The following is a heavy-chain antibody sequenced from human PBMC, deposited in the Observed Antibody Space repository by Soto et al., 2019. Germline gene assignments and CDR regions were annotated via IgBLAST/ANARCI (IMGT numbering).Heavy chain of an antibody. Sequence: SETLSLTCTVSGGSISSSSYYWGWIRQPPGKGLEWIGRIYYSGSTYYNPSLKSRVTISVDTPKNQFSLKLSSVTAADTAVYYCARNPRGYFDYWGQGTLVTVSS. CDR1: GGSISSSSYY. D-gene: IGHD3-10*01. CDR3: ARNPRGYFDY. CDR2: IYYSGST. J-gene: IGHJ4*02. V-gene: IGHV4-39*01.